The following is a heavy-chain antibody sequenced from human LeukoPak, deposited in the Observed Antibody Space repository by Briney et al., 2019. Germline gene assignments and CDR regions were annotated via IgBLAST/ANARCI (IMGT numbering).Heavy chain of an antibody. V-gene: IGHV1-2*02. CDR1: GYTFTGYY. Sequence: ASVKVSCKASGYTFTGYYMHWVRQAPGQGLEWMGWINPNSGGTNYAQTFQGRVTMTRDTSISTAYMELSRLRSDDTAVYYCARGGDYSNHLSFDYWGQGTLVTLSS. D-gene: IGHD4-11*01. CDR3: ARGGDYSNHLSFDY. J-gene: IGHJ4*02. CDR2: INPNSGGT.